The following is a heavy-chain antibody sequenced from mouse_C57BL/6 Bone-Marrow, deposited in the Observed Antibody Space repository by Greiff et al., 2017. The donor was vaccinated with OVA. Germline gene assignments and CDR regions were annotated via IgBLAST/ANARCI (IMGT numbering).Heavy chain of an antibody. CDR3: ARKDSSGYGFAY. D-gene: IGHD3-2*02. CDR1: GFSLSTFGMG. CDR2: IWWDDDK. Sequence: QVTLKVSGPGILQPSQTLSLTCSFSGFSLSTFGMGVGWIRPPSGKGLEWLAHIWWDDDKYYNPALKSRITISKDTSKNRVFLKISNVDTADTATYYCARKDSSGYGFAYWGQGTLVTVSA. J-gene: IGHJ3*01. V-gene: IGHV8-8*01.